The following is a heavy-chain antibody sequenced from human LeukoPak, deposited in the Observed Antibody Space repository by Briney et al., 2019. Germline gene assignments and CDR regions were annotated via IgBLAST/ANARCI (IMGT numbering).Heavy chain of an antibody. Sequence: GGSLRLSCAASGFTFSTCGMHWVRQAPGKGLEWVAVIWYDGGDQYYADSVKGRFTISRDNSKDTLYLQMNSLRAEDTAVYYCASLIGHTDYYDSSGYSSPFDSWGQGTLVTVSS. D-gene: IGHD3-22*01. J-gene: IGHJ4*02. V-gene: IGHV3-33*01. CDR1: GFTFSTCG. CDR3: ASLIGHTDYYDSSGYSSPFDS. CDR2: IWYDGGDQ.